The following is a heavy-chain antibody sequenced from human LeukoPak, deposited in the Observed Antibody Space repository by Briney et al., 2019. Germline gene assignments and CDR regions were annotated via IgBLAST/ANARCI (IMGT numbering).Heavy chain of an antibody. J-gene: IGHJ4*02. CDR2: INHSGST. Sequence: TSETLSLTCAVYGGSFSDYYWSWIRQPPGKGLEWIGEINHSGSTNYNPSLKSRVTISVDTSKNQFSLKLSSVTAADTAVYYCARHRRDGGYSYGYSYYFDYWGQGTLVTVSS. CDR1: GGSFSDYY. CDR3: ARHRRDGGYSYGYSYYFDY. V-gene: IGHV4-34*01. D-gene: IGHD5-18*01.